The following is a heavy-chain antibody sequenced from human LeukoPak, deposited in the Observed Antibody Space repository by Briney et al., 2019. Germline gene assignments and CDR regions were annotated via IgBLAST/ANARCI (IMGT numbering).Heavy chain of an antibody. CDR2: IYYSGST. D-gene: IGHD6-19*01. J-gene: IGHJ4*02. CDR1: GGSISSYY. CDR3: AGSRVAGLIDY. Sequence: PSETLSLTCTVSGGSISSYYWSWIRQPPGKGLEWIGYIYYSGSTNYNPSLKSRVTISVDTSKNQFSLKLSSVTAADTAVYYCAGSRVAGLIDYWGQGTLVTVSS. V-gene: IGHV4-59*01.